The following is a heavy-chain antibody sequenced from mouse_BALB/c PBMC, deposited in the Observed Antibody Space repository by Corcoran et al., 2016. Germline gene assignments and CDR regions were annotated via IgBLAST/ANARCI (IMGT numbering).Heavy chain of an antibody. CDR1: GFNIKDTY. CDR2: VDPASGNT. J-gene: IGHJ2*01. D-gene: IGHD2-1*01. V-gene: IGHV14-3*02. CDR3: GRSREGNYVVY. Sequence: EVQLQQSGAELVKPGASVQLSCTASGFNIKDTYMHWVKQRPEQGLGWIGRVDPASGNTKYDPNFRGRATMTADTSSNTVYLQPSSLTSEATAVYYCGRSREGNYVVYWGQGTTLTVSS.